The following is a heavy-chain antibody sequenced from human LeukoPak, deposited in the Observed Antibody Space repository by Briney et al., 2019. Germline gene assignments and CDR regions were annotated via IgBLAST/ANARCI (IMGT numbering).Heavy chain of an antibody. CDR1: GFTFSSYA. CDR2: ISYDGSNK. D-gene: IGHD3-22*01. J-gene: IGHJ5*02. V-gene: IGHV3-30*04. Sequence: GGSLSLSCAASGFTFSSYAMHWVRQAPGKGLEWVAVISYDGSNKYYADSVKGRFTISRDDSKNTLYLQMNSLRAEDTAVYYCARDPAAYYYDSSGYPHHWGQGTLVTVSS. CDR3: ARDPAAYYYDSSGYPHH.